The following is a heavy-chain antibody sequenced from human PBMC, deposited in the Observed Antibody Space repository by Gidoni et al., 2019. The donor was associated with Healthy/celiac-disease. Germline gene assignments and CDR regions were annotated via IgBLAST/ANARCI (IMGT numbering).Heavy chain of an antibody. CDR2: ISGSGDST. D-gene: IGHD5-18*01. CDR3: ATPGVGGDSYDN. CDR1: GYSFSCYA. Sequence: VQLLASGAGLVQTAGSLRLSCAAAGYSFSCYAMSWVRQAPGKGLKWVSAISGSGDSTYYADSVKGRVTISRDNSKHTLYLQMNSLRAEETAVYYCATPGVGGDSYDNWGQGTLVTVSS. V-gene: IGHV3-23*01. J-gene: IGHJ4*02.